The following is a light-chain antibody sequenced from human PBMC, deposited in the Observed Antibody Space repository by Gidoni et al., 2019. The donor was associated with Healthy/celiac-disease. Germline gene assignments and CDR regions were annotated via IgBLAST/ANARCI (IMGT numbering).Light chain of an antibody. Sequence: EIVLTPSPGTLSLSPGEIATLSCRASQSVSSSYLAWYQQKPGQAPRLRIYGASSRANGIPDRFSGSGSGTDFTLTISRLEPEDFAVYYCQQYGSSPWTFGQGTKVEIK. J-gene: IGKJ1*01. CDR3: QQYGSSPWT. CDR1: QSVSSSY. CDR2: GAS. V-gene: IGKV3-20*01.